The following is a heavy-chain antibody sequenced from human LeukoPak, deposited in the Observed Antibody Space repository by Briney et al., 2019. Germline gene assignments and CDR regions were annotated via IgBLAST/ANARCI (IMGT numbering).Heavy chain of an antibody. Sequence: SETLSLTCAVYGGSFSGYYWSWIRQPPGKGLEWIGEIYHSGSTNYNPSLKSRVTISVDTSKNQFSLKLSSVTVAVTAVYYWASMGSYCRSTSRPPPYYYGMDVWGQGTTVTVSS. CDR1: GGSFSGYY. J-gene: IGHJ6*02. CDR3: ASMGSYCRSTSRPPPYYYGMDV. V-gene: IGHV4-34*01. CDR2: IYHSGST. D-gene: IGHD2-2*01.